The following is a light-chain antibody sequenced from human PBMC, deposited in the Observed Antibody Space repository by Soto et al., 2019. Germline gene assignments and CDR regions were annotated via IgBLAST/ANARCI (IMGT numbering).Light chain of an antibody. CDR1: QSVSSN. CDR3: QQYNNWPPYT. Sequence: EIVMTQSPATLSVSPGERAILSCRASQSVSSNLAWYQQKPGQAPRLLIYGASSRATGIPARFSGSGSGTEFTLIISSLQSEDFAVYYCQQYNNWPPYTFGQGNKLEIK. CDR2: GAS. J-gene: IGKJ2*01. V-gene: IGKV3-15*01.